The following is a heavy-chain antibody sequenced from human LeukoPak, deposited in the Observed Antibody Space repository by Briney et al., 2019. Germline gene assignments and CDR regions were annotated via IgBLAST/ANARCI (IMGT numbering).Heavy chain of an antibody. Sequence: GGSLRLSCAASGFTVSSNYMSWVRQAPGKGLEWVSVIYSGGSTYYADSVKGRFTISRDNSKNTLYLQMNSLRAEDTAVYYCAKDPHSDYDILTGYFYWGQGTLVTVSS. CDR1: GFTVSSNY. CDR3: AKDPHSDYDILTGYFY. J-gene: IGHJ4*02. CDR2: IYSGGST. V-gene: IGHV3-66*01. D-gene: IGHD3-9*01.